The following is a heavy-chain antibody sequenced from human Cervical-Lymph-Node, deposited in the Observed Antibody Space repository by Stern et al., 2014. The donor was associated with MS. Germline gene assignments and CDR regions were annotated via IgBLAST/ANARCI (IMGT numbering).Heavy chain of an antibody. J-gene: IGHJ3*02. CDR1: GDSVSSNRAT. V-gene: IGHV6-1*01. CDR2: TYHRSRWYY. Sequence: QVQLVQSGPGLVKPSQTLSLTCALSGDSVSSNRATWSWIRQSPSRGLEWLGRTYHRSRWYYDYALSVKSRVTISPDTSKNQFSLWLNSVTPEDTAVYYCARDVSSSPDAFDTWDQGTMVTVSS. CDR3: ARDVSSSPDAFDT. D-gene: IGHD6-6*01.